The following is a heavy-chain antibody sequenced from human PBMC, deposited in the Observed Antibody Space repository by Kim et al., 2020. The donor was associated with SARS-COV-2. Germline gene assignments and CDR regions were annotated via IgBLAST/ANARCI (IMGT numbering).Heavy chain of an antibody. D-gene: IGHD1-1*01. V-gene: IGHV3-23*01. CDR3: AANWNADY. Sequence: GEHTCNGDSVQGRFTISRDNSRNTLYLQMSSLRAEDTAVYYCAANWNADYWGQGTLVTVST. CDR2: GEHT. J-gene: IGHJ4*02.